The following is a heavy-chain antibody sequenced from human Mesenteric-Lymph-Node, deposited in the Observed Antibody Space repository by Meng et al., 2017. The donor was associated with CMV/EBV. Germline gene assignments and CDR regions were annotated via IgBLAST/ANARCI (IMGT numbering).Heavy chain of an antibody. V-gene: IGHV1-69*04. CDR3: TRDGDYYGSGGY. Sequence: SCKASGGTFSSYAISWVRQAPGQGLEWMGRIIPIFGIANYAQRFQGRVTITADKSTSTAYMELSSLRSEDTAVYYCTRDGDYYGSGGYWGQGTLVTVSS. J-gene: IGHJ4*02. CDR1: GGTFSSYA. CDR2: IIPIFGIA. D-gene: IGHD3-10*01.